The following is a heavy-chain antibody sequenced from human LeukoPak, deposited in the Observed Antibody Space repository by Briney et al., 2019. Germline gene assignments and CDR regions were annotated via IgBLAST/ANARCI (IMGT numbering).Heavy chain of an antibody. Sequence: ASVKVSCKASGYTFTSYGISWVRQAPGQGLEWMGWISAYNGNTNYAQKLQGRVTMTTDTSTSTAYMELRSLRSDDTAVYYCARGGAHYDFWSGYYPFTGDYYMDVWGKGTTVTVSS. CDR1: GYTFTSYG. CDR2: ISAYNGNT. CDR3: ARGGAHYDFWSGYYPFTGDYYMDV. V-gene: IGHV1-18*01. J-gene: IGHJ6*03. D-gene: IGHD3-3*01.